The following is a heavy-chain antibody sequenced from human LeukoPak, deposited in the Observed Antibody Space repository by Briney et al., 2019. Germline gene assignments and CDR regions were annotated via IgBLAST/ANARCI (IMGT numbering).Heavy chain of an antibody. D-gene: IGHD4-11*01. V-gene: IGHV3-30*18. CDR2: ISYDGSNK. Sequence: GRSLRLSCAASGFTFSSYGMHWVRQAPGKGLEWVAVISYDGSNKYYADSVKGRFTISRDNSKNTLNLQMNSLRAEDTAVYYCAKGMTTPYYFDYWGQGTLVTVSS. CDR1: GFTFSSYG. CDR3: AKGMTTPYYFDY. J-gene: IGHJ4*02.